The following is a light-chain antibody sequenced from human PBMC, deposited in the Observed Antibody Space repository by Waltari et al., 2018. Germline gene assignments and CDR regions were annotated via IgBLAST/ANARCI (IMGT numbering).Light chain of an antibody. CDR1: SSDIGNYNY. V-gene: IGLV2-14*03. CDR3: SSYTSSTTAL. Sequence: QSALTQPASVSGSPGQSLTISCTGTSSDIGNYNYVSWYKQHPGKAPKLMIYDVSKRPSGVSNRFSGSKSGNTASLTISGLQAEDEADYYCSSYTSSTTALFGTGTRVTVL. J-gene: IGLJ1*01. CDR2: DVS.